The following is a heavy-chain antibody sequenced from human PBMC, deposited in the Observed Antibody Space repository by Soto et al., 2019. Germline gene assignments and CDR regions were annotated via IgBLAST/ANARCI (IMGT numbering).Heavy chain of an antibody. CDR2: VSGSGIST. CDR1: GFTFSDYA. Sequence: EVQLLESGGGLLQPGGSLRLSCAASGFTFSDYAMNWVRQAPGKGPEWVSAVSGSGISTDYADSVKGRFTISRDNSKNTVYLQMNSLRDEDTAVYYCAKDHAVYSGYDYYYGMDVWGQGTTVTVSS. CDR3: AKDHAVYSGYDYYYGMDV. J-gene: IGHJ6*02. D-gene: IGHD5-12*01. V-gene: IGHV3-23*01.